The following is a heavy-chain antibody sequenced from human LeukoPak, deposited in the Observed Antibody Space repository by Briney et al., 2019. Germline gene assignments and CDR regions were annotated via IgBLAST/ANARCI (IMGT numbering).Heavy chain of an antibody. CDR3: AKADA. J-gene: IGHJ5*02. V-gene: IGHV3-53*05. CDR2: IYSDGTT. CDR1: GFTVSGFY. Sequence: GGSLRLSCVASGFTVSGFYMSWVRQAPGKGLEWVSVIYSDGTTYYADSVQGRFTISRDNAKNSLYLQMNSLRAEDTALYYCAKADAWGQGTLVTVSS.